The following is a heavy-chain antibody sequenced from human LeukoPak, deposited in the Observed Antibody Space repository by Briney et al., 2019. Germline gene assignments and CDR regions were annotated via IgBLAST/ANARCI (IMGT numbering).Heavy chain of an antibody. J-gene: IGHJ6*03. D-gene: IGHD5-18*01. CDR3: ARVGDSYGYYYYYMDV. CDR2: ISAYNGNT. CDR1: GYTFTSYG. V-gene: IGHV1-18*01. Sequence: ASVRVSCKASGYTFTSYGISWVRQAPGQGLEWMGWISAYNGNTNYAQKLQGRVTMTTDTSTSTAYMELRSLRSDDTAVYYCARVGDSYGYYYYYMDVWGKGTTVTVSS.